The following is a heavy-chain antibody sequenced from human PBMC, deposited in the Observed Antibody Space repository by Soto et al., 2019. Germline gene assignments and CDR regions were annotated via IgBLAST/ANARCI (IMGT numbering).Heavy chain of an antibody. CDR3: ARARGYYDSSGYSGYYFDY. D-gene: IGHD3-22*01. J-gene: IGHJ4*02. Sequence: PVGSLRLSCAASGFTASSNHMNWVRHAPGKGLEWVSVIYSGGSTYYAGSVKGRFTISRESSKNTLYLQMNSLRAEDTAVFYCARARGYYDSSGYSGYYFDYWGQGTLVTVSS. V-gene: IGHV3-53*01. CDR2: IYSGGST. CDR1: GFTASSNH.